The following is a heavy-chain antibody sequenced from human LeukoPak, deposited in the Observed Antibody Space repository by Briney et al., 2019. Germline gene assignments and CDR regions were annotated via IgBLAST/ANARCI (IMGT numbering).Heavy chain of an antibody. CDR1: GGSISSGGYS. V-gene: IGHV4-31*03. J-gene: IGHJ5*02. CDR2: IYYSGST. Sequence: PSQTLSLTCTVSGGSISSGGYSWSWIRQHPGKGLEWIGYIYYSGSTYYNPSLKSRVTISVDTSKNQFSLKLSSVTAADTAVYYCARAFGYYYDSSGYFWFDPWGRGTLVTVSS. CDR3: ARAFGYYYDSSGYFWFDP. D-gene: IGHD3-22*01.